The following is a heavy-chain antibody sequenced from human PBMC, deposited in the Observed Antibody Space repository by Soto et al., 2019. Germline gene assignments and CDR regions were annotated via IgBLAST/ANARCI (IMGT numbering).Heavy chain of an antibody. V-gene: IGHV4-59*01. CDR3: ARAHRAVANPTGFAP. J-gene: IGHJ5*02. CDR1: GGSISTYD. D-gene: IGHD6-19*01. CDR2: IFYSGST. Sequence: SETLSLTCTVSGGSISTYDWNWIRQAPGKGLEWIGYIFYSGSTNYNPSLKSRVIMSVDTSKNQFSLKLSSVTAADTAVYFCARAHRAVANPTGFAPWGQGTPVTAPQ.